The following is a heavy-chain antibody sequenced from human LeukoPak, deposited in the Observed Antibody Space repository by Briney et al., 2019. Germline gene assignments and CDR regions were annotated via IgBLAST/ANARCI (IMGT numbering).Heavy chain of an antibody. CDR2: ISSNSSYI. CDR3: ARGRTTGTDGWFNP. Sequence: PGGSLRLSCAAPGFTFSSYSMNWVRQAPGKGLEGVSSISSNSSYIYYADSVKGRFTISRDHAKNSLYLQMNSLRDEDTAVYYCARGRTTGTDGWFNPWGQGTLVTVSS. V-gene: IGHV3-21*01. J-gene: IGHJ5*02. D-gene: IGHD1-1*01. CDR1: GFTFSSYS.